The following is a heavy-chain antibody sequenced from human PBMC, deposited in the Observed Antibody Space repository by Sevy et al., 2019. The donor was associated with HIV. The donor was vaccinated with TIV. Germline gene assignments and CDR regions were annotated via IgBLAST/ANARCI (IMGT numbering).Heavy chain of an antibody. CDR2: IIPIFGTA. D-gene: IGHD3-10*01. V-gene: IGHV1-69*13. CDR3: AREVVTMVRGVITEDYYYYYGMDV. CDR1: GGTFSSYA. J-gene: IGHJ6*02. Sequence: ASVKVSCKASGGTFSSYAISWVRQAPGQGLEWMGGIIPIFGTANYAQKFQGRVTITADESTSTAYMELSSLRSEDTAVYYCAREVVTMVRGVITEDYYYYYGMDVWGQGTMVTVSS.